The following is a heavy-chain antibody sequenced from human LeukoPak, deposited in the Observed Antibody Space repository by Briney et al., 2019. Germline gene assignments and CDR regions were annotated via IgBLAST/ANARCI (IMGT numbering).Heavy chain of an antibody. D-gene: IGHD6-19*01. CDR3: ARAAAETGAFRDNWFDP. V-gene: IGHV3-30*04. CDR1: GFTFSSYA. CDR2: IAYDGKNK. J-gene: IGHJ5*02. Sequence: PGRSLRLSCAASGFTFSSYAMHWVRQAPGKGLEWVAVIAYDGKNKIYADSVKGRFTISRDNSKNTLYLQMNSLRGEDTAVYYCARAAAETGAFRDNWFDPWGQGTLVTVSS.